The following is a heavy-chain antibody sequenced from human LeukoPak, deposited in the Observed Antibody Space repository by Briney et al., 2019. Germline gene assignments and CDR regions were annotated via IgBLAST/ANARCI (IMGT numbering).Heavy chain of an antibody. CDR2: IFYSGST. V-gene: IGHV4-59*01. CDR1: GGSISSYY. Sequence: SETLSLTCTVSGGSISSYYWSWIRQPPGKGLEWIGYIFYSGSTNYNPSLKSRVTISVDTSKNQFSLKLSSVTAVDTAVYYCARVLWYFDLWGRGTLVTVSS. CDR3: ARVLWYFDL. J-gene: IGHJ2*01.